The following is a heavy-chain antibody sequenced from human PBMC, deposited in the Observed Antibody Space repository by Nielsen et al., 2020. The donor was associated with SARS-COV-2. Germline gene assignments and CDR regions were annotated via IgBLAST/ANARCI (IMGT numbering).Heavy chain of an antibody. Sequence: ASVKVSCKASGYTFTSYHLHWVRQAPGQGLEWMGIIHPGGGGPSYAQQFQGRITVTRETSTATVYMELSSLRSDDTALYYCARGLDCAGYDGYKCRGLLFDFWGQGTLVTVSS. CDR1: GYTFTSYH. CDR3: ARGLDCAGYDGYKCRGLLFDF. V-gene: IGHV1-46*01. J-gene: IGHJ4*02. CDR2: IHPGGGGP. D-gene: IGHD2-21*01.